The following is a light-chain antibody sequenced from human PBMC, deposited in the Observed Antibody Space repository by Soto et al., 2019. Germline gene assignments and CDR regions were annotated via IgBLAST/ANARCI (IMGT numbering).Light chain of an antibody. J-gene: IGKJ1*01. Sequence: DIQMTQAPSTLSSYVGERVMITCLASQSISSWLAWYQQKLGRAPRLLIYDASSLESGVPSRFSGSGYGTEFTLTISSLQPDDFATYYCQHYNSYSEAFGQGTKVDIK. CDR1: QSISSW. CDR3: QHYNSYSEA. V-gene: IGKV1-5*01. CDR2: DAS.